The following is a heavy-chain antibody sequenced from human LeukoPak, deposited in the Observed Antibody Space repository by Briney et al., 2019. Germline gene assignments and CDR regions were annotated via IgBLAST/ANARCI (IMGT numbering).Heavy chain of an antibody. CDR2: VYYTGKT. J-gene: IGHJ4*02. V-gene: IGHV4-59*01. CDR3: ARDPGGWPVY. D-gene: IGHD2-15*01. CDR1: GGSINTYY. Sequence: SETLSLTCTVSGGSINTYYWTWIRQSPGKGLEWIGSVYYTGKTDYNPSFRSRVTISLDKSKSQFSLKLISVTAADTAVYYCARDPGGWPVYWGQGTLVTVSS.